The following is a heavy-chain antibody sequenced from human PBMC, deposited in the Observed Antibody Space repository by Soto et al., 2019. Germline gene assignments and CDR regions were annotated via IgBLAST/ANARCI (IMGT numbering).Heavy chain of an antibody. J-gene: IGHJ4*02. V-gene: IGHV3-73*01. D-gene: IGHD1-26*01. CDR2: VASKPEGYTT. CDR3: NKYSGSLSIPAD. CDR1: GYTFSDTA. Sequence: GGSLRLSCAASGYTFSDTAIHWVRQAPGKGLEWVGRVASKPEGYTTTYGASVKGRFTISRDESQNTAYLQMNSLKTEDTAVYYCNKYSGSLSIPADLGPGTLVTGSS.